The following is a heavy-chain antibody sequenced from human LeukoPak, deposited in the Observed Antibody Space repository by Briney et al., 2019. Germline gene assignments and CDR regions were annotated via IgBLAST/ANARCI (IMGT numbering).Heavy chain of an antibody. Sequence: GESLKISCKGSTYSFSDYWIGWVRQMPGKGLEWVAIIYPGDSDTRYSPSFQGQVTNSAEKSISTVYLQWSSLQASDTAMYYCTRLIGSGWYFDYWGQGTLVTISS. CDR3: TRLIGSGWYFDY. CDR2: IYPGDSDT. J-gene: IGHJ4*02. D-gene: IGHD3-10*01. V-gene: IGHV5-51*01. CDR1: TYSFSDYW.